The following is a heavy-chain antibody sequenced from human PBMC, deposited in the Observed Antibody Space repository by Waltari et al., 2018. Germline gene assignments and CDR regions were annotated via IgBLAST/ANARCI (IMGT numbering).Heavy chain of an antibody. D-gene: IGHD6-19*01. CDR2: IYWDDDT. V-gene: IGHV2-5*02. CDR3: AHRRWDSSGWSGVWFDP. Sequence: QITLKESGPALVKPTQPLTLTCSVSGFSISTNTVGVGWIRQTPGKALEWLALIYWDDDTRFSPSLKSRLTVTRDTSKNQVVLTMTNMDPLDTGTYFCAHRRWDSSGWSGVWFDPWGQGTLVTVSS. J-gene: IGHJ5*02. CDR1: GFSISTNTVG.